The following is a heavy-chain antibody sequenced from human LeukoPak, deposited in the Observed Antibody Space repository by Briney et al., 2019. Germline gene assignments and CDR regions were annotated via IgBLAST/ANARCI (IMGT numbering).Heavy chain of an antibody. CDR2: INTDGSST. CDR1: GFTFSSYW. V-gene: IGHV3-74*01. D-gene: IGHD5-18*01. CDR3: ARVGYERTSDYYYYMDV. Sequence: GGSLRLSCAASGFTFSSYWMHWVRQAPGKGLVWVSRINTDGSSTTYADSVKGRFTISRDNAKNTLYLQINSLRAEDTAVYYCARVGYERTSDYYYYMDVWGKGTTVTVSS. J-gene: IGHJ6*03.